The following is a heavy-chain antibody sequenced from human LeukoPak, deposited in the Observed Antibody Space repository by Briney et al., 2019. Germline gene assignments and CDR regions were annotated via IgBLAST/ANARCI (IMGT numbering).Heavy chain of an antibody. CDR3: AKGPGWLLSKRYFDY. D-gene: IGHD3-22*01. J-gene: IGHJ4*02. V-gene: IGHV3-7*03. Sequence: PGGSLRLSCAASGFTFSDYWMSWVRQAPGKGLAWVANIRQDGGDFNYVDSVKGRFSISRDNAKNSLYLEMSSLRAEDTALYYCAKGPGWLLSKRYFDYWGQGTPVIVSS. CDR1: GFTFSDYW. CDR2: IRQDGGDF.